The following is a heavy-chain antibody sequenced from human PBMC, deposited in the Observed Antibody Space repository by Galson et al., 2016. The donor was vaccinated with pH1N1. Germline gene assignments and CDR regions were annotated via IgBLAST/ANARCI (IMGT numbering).Heavy chain of an antibody. CDR3: ARRYYFDY. CDR1: GYTLSRYY. CDR2: IDPSSGST. Sequence: KVSCKASGYTLSRYYMHWLRQAPGQGLEWMGIIDPSSGSTTYAQKFQGRVTMTHDTATNTVYMELSSLRSDDTAVYYCARRYYFDYWGQGTLVAVSS. J-gene: IGHJ4*02. V-gene: IGHV1-46*03.